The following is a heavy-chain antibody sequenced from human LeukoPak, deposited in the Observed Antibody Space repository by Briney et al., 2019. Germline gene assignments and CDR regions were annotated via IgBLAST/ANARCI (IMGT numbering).Heavy chain of an antibody. CDR2: ISSSSSYI. Sequence: GGSLRLSCAASGFTFSSYSMNWVRQAPEKGLEWVSSISSSSSYIYYADSVKGRFTISRDNAKNSLYLQMNSLRAEDTAVYFCARVDWNEMDYFDYWGQGTLVTVSS. J-gene: IGHJ4*02. CDR1: GFTFSSYS. D-gene: IGHD1-1*01. V-gene: IGHV3-21*01. CDR3: ARVDWNEMDYFDY.